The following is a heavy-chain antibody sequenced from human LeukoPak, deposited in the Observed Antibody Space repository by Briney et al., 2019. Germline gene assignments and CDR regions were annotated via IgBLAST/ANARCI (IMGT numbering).Heavy chain of an antibody. Sequence: PGGSLRLSCAASGFTVSSNYVGWVRQAPGKGLEWVSVIYSGGDTYYADSVKGRFTLSRDNSKNLLYLQMNSLRAEDTAVYYCARGGAARSAGHWGQGTLVTVSS. V-gene: IGHV3-53*01. CDR1: GFTVSSNY. D-gene: IGHD6-6*01. CDR2: IYSGGDT. J-gene: IGHJ4*02. CDR3: ARGGAARSAGH.